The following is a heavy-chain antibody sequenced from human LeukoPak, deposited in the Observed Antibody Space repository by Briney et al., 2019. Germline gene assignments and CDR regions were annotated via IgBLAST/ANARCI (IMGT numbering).Heavy chain of an antibody. CDR3: ARVWGSIDY. CDR2: MNPDSGHT. V-gene: IGHV1-8*01. D-gene: IGHD2-21*01. Sequence: ASVKVSCKASGYTFTSYDINWVRQATGQGLEWVGWMNPDSGHTGYAQKVQGRVTMTRETSISTDYMELTSLTSEDTVVYYCARVWGSIDYWGQGTLVTDSS. J-gene: IGHJ4*02. CDR1: GYTFTSYD.